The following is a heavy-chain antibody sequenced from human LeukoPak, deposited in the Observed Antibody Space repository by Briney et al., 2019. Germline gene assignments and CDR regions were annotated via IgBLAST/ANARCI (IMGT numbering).Heavy chain of an antibody. Sequence: SETLSLTCTVSGGSVSSSSHYWGWIRQPPGEGLEWIGSTFYSGSTYYNPSLKSRVTISVDTSKNQFSLKLSSVTAADTAVYYCARGGDWDCSSTSCYPPGWFDPWGQGTLVTVSS. CDR1: GGSVSSSSHY. V-gene: IGHV4-39*07. CDR3: ARGGDWDCSSTSCYPPGWFDP. CDR2: TFYSGST. J-gene: IGHJ5*02. D-gene: IGHD2-2*01.